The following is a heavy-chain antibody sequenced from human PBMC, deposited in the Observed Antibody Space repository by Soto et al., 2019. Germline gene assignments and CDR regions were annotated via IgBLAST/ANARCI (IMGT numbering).Heavy chain of an antibody. J-gene: IGHJ4*02. CDR1: GGSMSSTSCY. CDR3: ARHDVTVAGLYFDY. Sequence: SETLSLTCIVSGGSMSSTSCYWGWIREPPGKGLEWIGSIYYSGSTYHNPSLKSRVTISVDTSKKQFSLKLRSVTAADTAVYYCARHDVTVAGLYFDYWGQGTLVTVSS. V-gene: IGHV4-39*01. CDR2: IYYSGST. D-gene: IGHD6-19*01.